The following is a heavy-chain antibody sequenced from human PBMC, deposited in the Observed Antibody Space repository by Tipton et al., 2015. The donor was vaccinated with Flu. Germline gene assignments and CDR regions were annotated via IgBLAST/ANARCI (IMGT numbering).Heavy chain of an antibody. D-gene: IGHD5-12*01. Sequence: SLRLSCTASGFNFGDYSMSWFRQAPGKGLEWVGFIRSQAYGGTTDYAASVKGRFTISRDDSKSIAYLQLNSLKSDDTAVYYCAREGEGGYDRDAFDIWGQGTMVTVSS. CDR1: GFNFGDYS. J-gene: IGHJ3*02. V-gene: IGHV3-49*03. CDR2: IRSQAYGGTT. CDR3: AREGEGGYDRDAFDI.